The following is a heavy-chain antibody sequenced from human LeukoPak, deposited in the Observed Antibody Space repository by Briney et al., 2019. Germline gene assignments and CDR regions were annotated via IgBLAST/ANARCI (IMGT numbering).Heavy chain of an antibody. Sequence: PSGTLSLTCAVSGGSISSSNWWSWVRQPPGKGLEWIGEIYHSGSTNYNPSLKSRVTISVDKSKNQFSLKLSSVTAADTAVYYCARRGYYYDSSGYLDYWGQGTLVTVSS. D-gene: IGHD3-22*01. CDR1: GGSISSSNW. CDR2: IYHSGST. J-gene: IGHJ4*02. CDR3: ARRGYYYDSSGYLDY. V-gene: IGHV4-4*02.